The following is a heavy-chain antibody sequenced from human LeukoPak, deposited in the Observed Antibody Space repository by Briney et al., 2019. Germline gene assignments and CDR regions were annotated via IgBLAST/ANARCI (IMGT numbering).Heavy chain of an antibody. D-gene: IGHD6-6*01. CDR1: GFTFDDYA. J-gene: IGHJ4*02. Sequence: GGSLRLSCAASGFTFDDYAMHWVRQAPGKGLEWVSGISWNSGSIGYADSVKGRFTISRDNAKNSLYLQMNSLRAEDTALYYCAKGYSSSSGPLDYWGQGTLVTGSS. CDR2: ISWNSGSI. CDR3: AKGYSSSSGPLDY. V-gene: IGHV3-9*01.